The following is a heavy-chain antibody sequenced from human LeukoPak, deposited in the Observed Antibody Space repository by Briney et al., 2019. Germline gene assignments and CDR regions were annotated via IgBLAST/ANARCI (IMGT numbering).Heavy chain of an antibody. CDR2: IYYSGST. Sequence: SETLSLTCTVSGGSISSSTYYWGWIRQPPGKGLEWIGSIYYSGSTNSNPSLKSRVTISLDTSKNQFSLKLSSVTAADTAVYYCARDLTTKQDAFDIWGQGTMVTVSS. CDR3: ARDLTTKQDAFDI. CDR1: GGSISSSTYY. D-gene: IGHD3-3*01. J-gene: IGHJ3*02. V-gene: IGHV4-39*07.